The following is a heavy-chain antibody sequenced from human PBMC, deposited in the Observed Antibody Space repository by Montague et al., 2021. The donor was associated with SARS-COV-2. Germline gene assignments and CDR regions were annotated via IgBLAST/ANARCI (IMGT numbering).Heavy chain of an antibody. CDR2: VHYSGRP. D-gene: IGHD1-1*01. J-gene: IGHJ4*02. CDR3: TRHVHMTWPEPSPGFDY. V-gene: IGHV4-39*01. CDR1: GDSISSSSYN. Sequence: SETLSLTCTVSGDSISSSSYNWGWIRQPPGKGLEWIGSVHYSGRPYYNPSLKSRVTIYVDTSKNQLSLKLSSVTAADTAVYYCTRHVHMTWPEPSPGFDYWGQGTLVTSPQ.